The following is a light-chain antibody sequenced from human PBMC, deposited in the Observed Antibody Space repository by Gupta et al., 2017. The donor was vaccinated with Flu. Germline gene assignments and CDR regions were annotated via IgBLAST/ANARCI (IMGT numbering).Light chain of an antibody. CDR3: QSSNYH. CDR1: QNIGDW. CDR2: KAS. V-gene: IGKV1-5*03. J-gene: IGKJ4*01. Sequence: DFQMTQSPSTLSASVGDRVTITCRASQNIGDWLAWYQQKPGKVPQVLIYKASNLESAVPSRFGGSGSGTEFTLTISGLQPDDFATYYCQSSNYHFGGGTKVEIK.